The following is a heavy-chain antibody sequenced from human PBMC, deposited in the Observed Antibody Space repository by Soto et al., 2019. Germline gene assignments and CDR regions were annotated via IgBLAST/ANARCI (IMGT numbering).Heavy chain of an antibody. V-gene: IGHV5-51*01. CDR2: IYPGDSDT. Sequence: PGESLKISCKGSGYSFTSYWIGWVRQMPGKGLEWMGIIYPGDSDTRYSPSFQGQVTISADKSISTAYLQWSSLKASDTAMYYCARHPPDYYYYYVMDVWGQGTTVTVSS. J-gene: IGHJ6*02. CDR1: GYSFTSYW. CDR3: ARHPPDYYYYYVMDV.